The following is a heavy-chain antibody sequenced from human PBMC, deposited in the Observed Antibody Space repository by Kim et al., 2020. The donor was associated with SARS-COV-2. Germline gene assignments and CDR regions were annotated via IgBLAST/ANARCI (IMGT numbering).Heavy chain of an antibody. CDR3: ARHARVNNWFDP. J-gene: IGHJ5*02. Sequence: SETLSLTCTVSGGSISSSSYYWGWIRQPPGKGLEWIGSIYYSGSTYYNPSLKSRVTISVDTSKNQFSLKLSSVTAADTAVYYCARHARVNNWFDPWGQGTLVTVSS. V-gene: IGHV4-39*01. D-gene: IGHD6-13*01. CDR1: GGSISSSSYY. CDR2: IYYSGST.